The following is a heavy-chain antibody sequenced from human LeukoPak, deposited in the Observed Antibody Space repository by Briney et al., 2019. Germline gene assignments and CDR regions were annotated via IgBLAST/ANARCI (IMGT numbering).Heavy chain of an antibody. Sequence: AGGSLRLSCAASGFTFSGYGMHWVRQAPGKGLEWVANIKEDGNEKYYVDSVKGRLTISRDNAKNSLYLQMNSLRAEDTAVYYCAREGEGYFDYWGQGTLVTVSS. CDR2: IKEDGNEK. V-gene: IGHV3-7*01. J-gene: IGHJ4*02. D-gene: IGHD3-16*01. CDR3: AREGEGYFDY. CDR1: GFTFSGYG.